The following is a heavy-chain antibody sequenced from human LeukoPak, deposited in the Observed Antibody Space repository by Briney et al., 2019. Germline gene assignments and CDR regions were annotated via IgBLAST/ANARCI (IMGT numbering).Heavy chain of an antibody. Sequence: GGSLRLSCAASAFRFSSFAMTWVRQAPGKGLEWVSGIHGNGETTYYADSVKGRFTISRDNSRELLYLQMNSLRVEDTAVYYCAKALSRGIAVAGLFDYWGQGTLVTVSS. CDR1: AFRFSSFA. V-gene: IGHV3-23*01. CDR2: IHGNGETT. CDR3: AKALSRGIAVAGLFDY. J-gene: IGHJ4*02. D-gene: IGHD6-19*01.